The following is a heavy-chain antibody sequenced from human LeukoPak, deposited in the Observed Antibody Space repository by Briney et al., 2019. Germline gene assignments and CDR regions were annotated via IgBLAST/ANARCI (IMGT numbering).Heavy chain of an antibody. CDR2: INHSGST. V-gene: IGHV4-34*01. CDR3: AKRGPYYYGSGSYYKGAQYYFDS. Sequence: SETLSLTCAIYGGSFSGYYWSWIRQPPGKGLEWIGEINHSGSTNYNPSLKSRVTISVDTSKNQFSLKLSSVTAADTAVYYCAKRGPYYYGSGSYYKGAQYYFDSWGQGPLVTVSS. CDR1: GGSFSGYY. J-gene: IGHJ4*02. D-gene: IGHD3-10*01.